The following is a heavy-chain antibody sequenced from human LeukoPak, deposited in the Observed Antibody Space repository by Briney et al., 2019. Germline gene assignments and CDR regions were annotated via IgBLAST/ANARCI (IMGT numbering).Heavy chain of an antibody. CDR3: ARIPVQLERQGFYYYYGMDV. CDR2: IDWDDDK. CDR1: GFSLSTSGMC. D-gene: IGHD1-1*01. V-gene: IGHV2-70*01. Sequence: SGPTLVNPTQTLTLTCTFSGFSLSTSGMCVSWIRQPPGKALEWLALIDWDDDKYYSTSLKTRLTISKDTSKNQVVLTMTNMDPVDAASYYCARIPVQLERQGFYYYYGMDVWGQGTTVTVSS. J-gene: IGHJ6*02.